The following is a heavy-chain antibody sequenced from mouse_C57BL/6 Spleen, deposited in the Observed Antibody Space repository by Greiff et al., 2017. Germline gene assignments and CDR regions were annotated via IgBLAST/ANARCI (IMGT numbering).Heavy chain of an antibody. V-gene: IGHV5-9*01. CDR2: ISGGGGNT. CDR3: ARQRDYYGSSYGWYFDV. J-gene: IGHJ1*03. CDR1: GFTFSSYT. Sequence: EVQGVESGGGLVKPGGSLKLSCAASGFTFSSYTMSWVRQTPEKRLEWVATISGGGGNTYYPDSVKGRFTISRDNAKNTLYLQMSSLRSEETALYYCARQRDYYGSSYGWYFDVWGTGTTVTVSS. D-gene: IGHD1-1*01.